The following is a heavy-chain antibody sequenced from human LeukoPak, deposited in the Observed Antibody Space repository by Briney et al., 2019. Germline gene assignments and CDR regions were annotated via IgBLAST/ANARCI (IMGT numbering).Heavy chain of an antibody. D-gene: IGHD1-14*01. J-gene: IGHJ4*02. CDR1: SGAIFNSYA. CDR2: INPSGVST. Sequence: ASVKVSCKASSGAIFNSYAIAWVRQAPGQGLEWMGIINPSGVSTSYAQKFQGRVTMTRDTSTSTVYMELSSLRSEDTAVYYCARDNQSPKDWGQGTLVTVSS. CDR3: ARDNQSPKD. V-gene: IGHV1-46*02.